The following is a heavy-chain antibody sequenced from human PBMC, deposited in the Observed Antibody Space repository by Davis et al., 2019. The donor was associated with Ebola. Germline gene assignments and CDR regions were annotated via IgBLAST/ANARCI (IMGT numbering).Heavy chain of an antibody. V-gene: IGHV3-74*01. CDR2: ISSDGGIT. D-gene: IGHD6-19*01. J-gene: IGHJ4*02. CDR1: GFTFSRYW. Sequence: GESLKISCAASGFTFSRYWMHWVRHAPGKGLVYVSRISSDGGITSYADSVKGRFTISRDNAKNTLYLQLNSLRPEDTALYYCTRAPAGRWQWPATACDYWGQGTLVTVPS. CDR3: TRAPAGRWQWPATACDY.